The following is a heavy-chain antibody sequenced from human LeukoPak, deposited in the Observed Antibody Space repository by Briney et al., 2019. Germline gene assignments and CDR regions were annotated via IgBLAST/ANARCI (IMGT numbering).Heavy chain of an antibody. D-gene: IGHD5-18*01. V-gene: IGHV4-39*07. CDR1: GGSISSHYY. J-gene: IGHJ3*02. CDR2: IYYSGST. Sequence: SETLSLTCTVSGGSISSHYYWAWIRQPPGKGLEWIGTIYYSGSTYHNPSLKSRVTISVDTSKNQFSLKLSSVTAADTAVYYCAREGRGYSYGPDAFDIWGQGTMVTVSS. CDR3: AREGRGYSYGPDAFDI.